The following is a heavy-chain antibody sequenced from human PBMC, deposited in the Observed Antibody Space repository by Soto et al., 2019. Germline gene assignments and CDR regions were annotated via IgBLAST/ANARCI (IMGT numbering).Heavy chain of an antibody. V-gene: IGHV1-3*01. CDR2: INAGNGNT. CDR1: GYTFTSYA. J-gene: IGHJ4*02. CDR3: ARDLAPYYDFWSGYYPDY. D-gene: IGHD3-3*01. Sequence: ASVKVSCKASGYTFTSYAMHWVRQAPGQRLEWMGWINAGNGNTKYSQKFQGRVTITRDTSASTAYMELRSLRSDDTAVYYCARDLAPYYDFWSGYYPDYWGQGTLVTVSS.